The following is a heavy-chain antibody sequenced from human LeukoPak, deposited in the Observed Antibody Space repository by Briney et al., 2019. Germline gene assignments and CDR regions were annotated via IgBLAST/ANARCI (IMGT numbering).Heavy chain of an antibody. D-gene: IGHD7-27*01. CDR1: GFTFSGSA. J-gene: IGHJ6*02. CDR3: TRLEAPGPLGHYYYYGMDV. V-gene: IGHV3-73*01. Sequence: GGSLRLSCAASGFTFSGSAMPWVRQASGKGLEWVGRIRSKANSYATAYAASVKGRFTISRDDSKNTAYLQMNSLKTEDTAVYYCTRLEAPGPLGHYYYYGMDVWGQGTTVTVSS. CDR2: IRSKANSYAT.